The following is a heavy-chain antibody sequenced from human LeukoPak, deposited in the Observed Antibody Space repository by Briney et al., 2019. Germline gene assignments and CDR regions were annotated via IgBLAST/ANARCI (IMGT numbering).Heavy chain of an antibody. Sequence: PSETLSLTCNVSGGPISSSPYYWGWIRQPPGKGLEWIGSIYYTGSTNYNPSLKSRVTMSVDTSKNQFSLKVTSVTAADTAVYYCARLGYTGTRFQFDPWGQGTLVTVSS. J-gene: IGHJ5*02. CDR1: GGPISSSPYY. V-gene: IGHV4-39*01. CDR2: IYYTGST. D-gene: IGHD5-12*01. CDR3: ARLGYTGTRFQFDP.